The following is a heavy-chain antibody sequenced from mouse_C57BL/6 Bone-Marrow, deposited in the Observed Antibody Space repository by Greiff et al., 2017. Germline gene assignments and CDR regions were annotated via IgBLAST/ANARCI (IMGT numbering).Heavy chain of an antibody. D-gene: IGHD3-2*02. Sequence: VKLVESGPGLVAPSQSLSITCTVSGFSLTSYAISWVRQPPGKGLEWLGVIWTGGGTNYNSALKSRLSISKDNSKSQVFLKMNSLQTDDTARYYCARNGAAQATYAMDYWGQGTSVTVSS. V-gene: IGHV2-9-1*01. CDR3: ARNGAAQATYAMDY. J-gene: IGHJ4*01. CDR1: GFSLTSYA. CDR2: IWTGGGT.